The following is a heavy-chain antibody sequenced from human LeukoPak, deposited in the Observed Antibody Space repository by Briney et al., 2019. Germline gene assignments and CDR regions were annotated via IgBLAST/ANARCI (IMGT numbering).Heavy chain of an antibody. CDR1: GFTVSSNY. V-gene: IGHV3-53*01. J-gene: IGHJ4*02. CDR2: IYSGGST. D-gene: IGHD3-22*01. CDR3: ARDRYYDSSGYSYYFDY. Sequence: GGSLRLSCAASGFTVSSNYMSWVRQAPGKGLEWVSVIYSGGSTYYADSVKGRFTISRHNSKNTLYLQMKSLRAEDTAVYYCARDRYYDSSGYSYYFDYWGQGTLVTVSS.